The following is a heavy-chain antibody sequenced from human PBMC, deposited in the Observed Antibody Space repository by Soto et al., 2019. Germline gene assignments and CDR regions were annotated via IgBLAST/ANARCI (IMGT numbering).Heavy chain of an antibody. D-gene: IGHD6-19*01. CDR3: ANEPLSIAVTGGRLAEYFQH. V-gene: IGHV3-23*01. CDR1: GFPFSSYA. J-gene: IGHJ1*01. Sequence: PGGSLRLSCAASGFPFSSYAMSWVRQAPGKGLEWVSAISGSGGSTYYADSVKGRFTISRDNSKNTLYLQMNSLRAEDTAVYYCANEPLSIAVTGGRLAEYFQHWGQGTLVTVSS. CDR2: ISGSGGST.